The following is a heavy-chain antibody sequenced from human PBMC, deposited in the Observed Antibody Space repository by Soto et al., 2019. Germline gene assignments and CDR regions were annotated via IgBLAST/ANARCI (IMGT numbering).Heavy chain of an antibody. Sequence: PSDTLSLTCSVSGDSISNLDYFLAWIRQPPGQALEYIGYIYKSATTYYNPSFESRVAISVDTSKSQFSLNVTSVTAADTAVYFCARGRYCLTGRCFPNWFDSWGQGALVTVYS. CDR3: ARGRYCLTGRCFPNWFDS. V-gene: IGHV4-30-4*02. J-gene: IGHJ5*01. D-gene: IGHD7-27*01. CDR2: IYKSATT. CDR1: GDSISNLDYF.